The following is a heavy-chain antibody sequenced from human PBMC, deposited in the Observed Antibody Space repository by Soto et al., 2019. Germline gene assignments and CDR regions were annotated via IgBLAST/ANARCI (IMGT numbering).Heavy chain of an antibody. CDR3: ARHTYCSGGSRYSFDF. J-gene: IGHJ4*02. Sequence: SETLSLTCTVSGGSISSYYWSWIRQPPGKGLEWIGYIYYSGSTNYNPSLKSRVTISVDTSKNQFSLKLSSVTAADPAVYYCARHTYCSGGSRYSFDFWGRGTLVTVSA. V-gene: IGHV4-59*08. D-gene: IGHD2-15*01. CDR2: IYYSGST. CDR1: GGSISSYY.